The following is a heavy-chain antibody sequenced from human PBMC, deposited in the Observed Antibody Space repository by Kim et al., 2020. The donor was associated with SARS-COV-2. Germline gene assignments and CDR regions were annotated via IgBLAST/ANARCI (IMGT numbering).Heavy chain of an antibody. J-gene: IGHJ6*02. CDR1: GGSFSGYY. CDR3: ARLRTLPRLTYGMDV. Sequence: SETLSLTCAVYGGSFSGYYWSWIRQPPGKGLEWIGEINHSGSTNYNPSLKSRVTISVDTSKNQFSLKLSSVTAADTAVYYCARLRTLPRLTYGMDVWGHGTTVTVSS. CDR2: INHSGST. D-gene: IGHD2-2*01. V-gene: IGHV4-34*01.